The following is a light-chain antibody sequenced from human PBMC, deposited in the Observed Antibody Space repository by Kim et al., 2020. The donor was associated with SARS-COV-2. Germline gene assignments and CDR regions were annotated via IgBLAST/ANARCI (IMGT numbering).Light chain of an antibody. CDR2: DVT. CDR1: SSDVGGYSY. J-gene: IGLJ2*01. V-gene: IGLV2-8*01. Sequence: QSALTQPPSASGSPGQSVTISCTGTSSDVGGYSYVSWYQQHPGKAPKLMIYDVTKRPSGVPDRFSGSKSGNTASLTVSGLQAEDEADYYCSSYAGSNNFVVFGGGTQLTVL. CDR3: SSYAGSNNFVV.